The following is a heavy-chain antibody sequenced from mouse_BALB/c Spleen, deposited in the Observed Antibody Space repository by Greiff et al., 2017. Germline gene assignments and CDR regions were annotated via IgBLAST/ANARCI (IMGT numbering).Heavy chain of an antibody. J-gene: IGHJ4*01. V-gene: IGHV5-6*02. CDR3: ARHSTGFYAMDY. Sequence: DVMLVESGGDLVKPGGSLKLSCAASGFTFSSYGMSWVRQTPDKRLEWVATISSGGSYTYYPDSVKGRFTISRDNAKNTLYLQMSSLKSEDTAMYYCARHSTGFYAMDYWGQGTSVTVSS. D-gene: IGHD4-1*02. CDR2: ISSGGSYT. CDR1: GFTFSSYG.